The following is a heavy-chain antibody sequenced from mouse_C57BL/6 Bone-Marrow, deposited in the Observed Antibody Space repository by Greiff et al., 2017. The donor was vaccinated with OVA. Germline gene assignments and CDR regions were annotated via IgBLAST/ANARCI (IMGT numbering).Heavy chain of an antibody. D-gene: IGHD1-1*01. V-gene: IGHV5-4*01. CDR3: ARDRVTTVAYYFDY. J-gene: IGHJ2*01. Sequence: EVQLVESGGGLVKPGGSLKLSCAASGFTFSSYAMSWVRQTPEKRLEWVATISDGGSYTYYPDNVKGRFTISRDNAKNNLYLQMSHLKSEDTAMYYCARDRVTTVAYYFDYWGQGTTLTVSS. CDR2: ISDGGSYT. CDR1: GFTFSSYA.